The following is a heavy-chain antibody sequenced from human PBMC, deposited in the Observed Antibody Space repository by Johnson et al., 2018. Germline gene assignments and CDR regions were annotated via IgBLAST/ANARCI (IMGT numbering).Heavy chain of an antibody. CDR1: GFTFSSYW. J-gene: IGHJ6*03. V-gene: IGHV3-74*02. D-gene: IGHD6-19*01. CDR3: ARGPGLATLDYYYYMDV. Sequence: VQLVETGGGLVQPGGSLRLSCAASGFTFSSYWMHWVRQAPGKGLVWVSRINSDGSSTSYADSVKGRFTISRDNAKNTLYLRMNSLRAEDTAVYYCARGPGLATLDYYYYMDVRGTGTTVTVSS. CDR2: INSDGSST.